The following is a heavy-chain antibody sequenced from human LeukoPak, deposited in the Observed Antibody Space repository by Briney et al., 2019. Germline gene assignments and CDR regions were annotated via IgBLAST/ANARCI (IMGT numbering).Heavy chain of an antibody. J-gene: IGHJ5*02. CDR3: ARDKLRNWFDP. CDR1: GGSISSTDYY. Sequence: SETPSLTCSVSGGSISSTDYYWGWIRQPPGKGLEWIGRIYTSGSTNYNPSLKSRVTISVDTSKNQFSLKLSSVTAADTAVYYCARDKLRNWFDPWGQGTLVTVSS. D-gene: IGHD1-7*01. CDR2: IYTSGST. V-gene: IGHV4-39*07.